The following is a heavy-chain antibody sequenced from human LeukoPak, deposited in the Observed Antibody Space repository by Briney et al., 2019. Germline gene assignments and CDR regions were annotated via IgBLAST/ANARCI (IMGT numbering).Heavy chain of an antibody. V-gene: IGHV4-30-4*01. Sequence: SETLSLTCSVSGGSISSGDYYWSWIRQPPGKGLEWIGHIYYSGSTLHNPSLKSRVTISVDTSKNQFSLKLSSVTATDAAVYYCARIDRAVAGTIDYWGQGTLVTVSS. CDR2: IYYSGST. D-gene: IGHD6-19*01. J-gene: IGHJ4*02. CDR3: ARIDRAVAGTIDY. CDR1: GGSISSGDYY.